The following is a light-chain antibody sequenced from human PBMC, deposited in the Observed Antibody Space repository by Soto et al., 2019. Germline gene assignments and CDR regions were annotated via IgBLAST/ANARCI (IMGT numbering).Light chain of an antibody. CDR2: AAS. CDR3: QQSSSTLLFT. CDR1: QSISSY. Sequence: DIQMTQSPSSLSASVGDRVTITCRASQSISSYLNWYQQKPGKVPKLLIYAASSLQSGVPSRFSGSESATDFTLTISSLQPQDFATYYCQQSSSTLLFTFGPGNKVDL. V-gene: IGKV1-39*01. J-gene: IGKJ3*01.